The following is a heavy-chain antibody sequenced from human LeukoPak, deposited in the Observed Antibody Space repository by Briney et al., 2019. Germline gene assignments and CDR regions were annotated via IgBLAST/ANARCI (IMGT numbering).Heavy chain of an antibody. D-gene: IGHD6-6*01. V-gene: IGHV3-33*08. J-gene: IGHJ4*02. CDR2: IWYDGSDQ. CDR3: ARDIASRRIDY. Sequence: GGSLRLSCAASGFTFSSYSMNWVRQAPGKGLEWVAVIWYDGSDQYYADSVKGRFTISRDNYKNTLSLQMNSLRVDDTAVYYCARDIASRRIDYWGQGTPVTVSS. CDR1: GFTFSSYS.